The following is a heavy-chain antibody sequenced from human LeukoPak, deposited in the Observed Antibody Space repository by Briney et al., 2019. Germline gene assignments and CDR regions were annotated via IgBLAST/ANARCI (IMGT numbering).Heavy chain of an antibody. D-gene: IGHD6-6*01. CDR3: ARDWGYSSSSSY. V-gene: IGHV3-66*01. J-gene: IGHJ4*02. CDR1: GFTVSSNY. CDR2: IYSGGST. Sequence: GGSLRLSCAASGFTVSSNYMSWVRQAPGKGLEWVSVIYSGGSTYYADSVKGRFTISRDNSKNTLYLQMNSLRAEDTAVYYCARDWGYSSSSSYWGQGTLVTVSS.